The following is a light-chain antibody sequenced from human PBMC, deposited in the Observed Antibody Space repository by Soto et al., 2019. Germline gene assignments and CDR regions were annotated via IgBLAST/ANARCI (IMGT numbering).Light chain of an antibody. V-gene: IGLV7-46*01. CDR3: LLSYSGARPR. J-gene: IGLJ2*01. Sequence: QAVVTQETSLTVSPGGTVTLTCGSSTGAVTSGHYPYWFQQKPGQAPRTLIYDTSNKHSWTPARFSGSLLGGKAALTLSGAQPEDEAEYYCLLSYSGARPRFGGGTKVTVL. CDR2: DTS. CDR1: TGAVTSGHY.